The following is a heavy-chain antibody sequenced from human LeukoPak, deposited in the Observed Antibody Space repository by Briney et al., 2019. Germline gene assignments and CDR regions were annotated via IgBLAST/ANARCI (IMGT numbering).Heavy chain of an antibody. Sequence: SETLSLTCTVSGGSISGYYWSWIRQPPGKELEWIGYIYESGSTDYNPSLRSRVTISRDTSKNQVPLKLTSVTTADTAVYYCARSGPSYCSSTSCYAVGLVSYYYYYMDVWGKGTTVTVSS. D-gene: IGHD2-2*01. CDR2: IYESGST. CDR3: ARSGPSYCSSTSCYAVGLVSYYYYYMDV. J-gene: IGHJ6*03. CDR1: GGSISGYY. V-gene: IGHV4-59*01.